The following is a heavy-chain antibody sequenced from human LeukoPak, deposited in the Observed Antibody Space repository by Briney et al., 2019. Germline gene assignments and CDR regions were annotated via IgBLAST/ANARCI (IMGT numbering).Heavy chain of an antibody. CDR3: ARVAVGYYGSGSYYNWFDP. Sequence: SETLSLTCAVSGVSISSSNWWSWVRQPPGKGLEWIGAIYHSGSTNYNPSLKSRVTISVDKSKNQFSLKLSSVTAADTAVYYCARVAVGYYGSGSYYNWFDPWGQGTLVTVSS. CDR2: IYHSGST. J-gene: IGHJ5*02. D-gene: IGHD3-10*01. CDR1: GVSISSSNW. V-gene: IGHV4-4*02.